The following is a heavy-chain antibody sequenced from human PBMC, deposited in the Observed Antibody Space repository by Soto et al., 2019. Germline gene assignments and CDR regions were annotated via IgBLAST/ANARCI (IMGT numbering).Heavy chain of an antibody. D-gene: IGHD1-1*01. V-gene: IGHV3-74*01. Sequence: GGSLRLSFAASGFTFSMYWMHWGRQVPGKGPEWVSRINDDGSHTNYADSVKGRFTISRDNAKNTLYLQMNDLRAEDTAVYYCTRGPRSTSTGTGAFWGQGTLVTVSS. J-gene: IGHJ4*02. CDR3: TRGPRSTSTGTGAF. CDR1: GFTFSMYW. CDR2: INDDGSHT.